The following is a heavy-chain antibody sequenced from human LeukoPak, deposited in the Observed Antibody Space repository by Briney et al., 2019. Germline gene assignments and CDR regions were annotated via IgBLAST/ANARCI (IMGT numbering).Heavy chain of an antibody. CDR2: IYYSGST. J-gene: IGHJ4*02. CDR1: GASISSYY. V-gene: IGHV4-59*01. CDR3: ARVKGVVTAILDY. D-gene: IGHD2-21*02. Sequence: SETLSLACTVSGASISSYYWSWIRQPPGKGLEWIGYIYYSGSTNYNPSLKSRVTFSVDTSKNQFSLKLISVTAADTAVYYCARVKGVVTAILDYWGQGTLVTVSS.